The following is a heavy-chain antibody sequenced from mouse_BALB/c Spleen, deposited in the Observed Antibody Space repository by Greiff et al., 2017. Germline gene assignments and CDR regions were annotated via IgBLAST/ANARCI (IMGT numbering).Heavy chain of an antibody. J-gene: IGHJ1*01. Sequence: QVQLKESGPGLVAPSQSLSITCTVSGFSLTSYGVYWVRQPPGKGLEWLGVIWAGGSTNYNSALMSRLSICKDNSKNQVFLTMNSLQTDDTAMYYCARGKSIYVGYWYFDVWGEGTTVTVSS. CDR3: ARGKSIYVGYWYFDV. V-gene: IGHV2-9*02. D-gene: IGHD5-1*01. CDR2: IWAGGST. CDR1: GFSLTSYG.